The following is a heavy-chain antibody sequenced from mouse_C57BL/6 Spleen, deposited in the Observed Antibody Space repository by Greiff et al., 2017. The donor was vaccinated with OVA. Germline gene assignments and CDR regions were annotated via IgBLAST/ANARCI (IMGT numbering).Heavy chain of an antibody. CDR2: IYPGDGDT. CDR3: ARRMVTTGFDY. CDR1: GYAFSSSW. Sequence: VQLQQSGPELVKPGASVKISCKASGYAFSSSWMNWVKQRPGKGLEWIGRIYPGDGDTNYNGKFKGKATLTADKSSSTAYMQLSSLTSEDSAVYFCARRMVTTGFDYWGQGTTLTVSS. J-gene: IGHJ2*01. V-gene: IGHV1-82*01. D-gene: IGHD2-2*01.